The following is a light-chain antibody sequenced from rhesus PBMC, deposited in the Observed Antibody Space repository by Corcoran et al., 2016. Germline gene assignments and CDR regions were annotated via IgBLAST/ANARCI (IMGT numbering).Light chain of an antibody. CDR2: AAS. CDR1: QNIYSD. J-gene: IGKJ1*01. CDR3: QHSYDDPRT. V-gene: IGKV1-44*03. Sequence: DIQMTQSPSALSASVGDRVTISCRASQNIYSDLAWYQQKPGKDPKLLIYAASGLQTGIPYRFSGSGSGKAFTLTISSLQPADSAAYYRQHSYDDPRTFGQGTKVEI.